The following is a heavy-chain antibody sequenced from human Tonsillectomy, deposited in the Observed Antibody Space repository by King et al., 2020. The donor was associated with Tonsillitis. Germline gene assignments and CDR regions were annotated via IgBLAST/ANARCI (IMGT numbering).Heavy chain of an antibody. CDR1: GFTFSDYF. V-gene: IGHV3-11*01. Sequence: VQLVESGGGLVKPGGSLRLSCAASGFTFSDYFMTWIGQAPGKGLEWGFYISGSVRSIDYTDSVRGRFTISRDTAKNSLYLKMKSLRDEDTRGYFCWGRFTISRDNAKNSLVLKMNSLRDEDTAVYFCARGRLGGNSDYLYMDVWGKGTTVTVSS. J-gene: IGHJ6*03. CDR2: ISGSVRSI. CDR3: WGRFTISRDNAKNSLVLKMNSLRDEDTAVYFCARGRLGGNSDYLYMDV. D-gene: IGHD4-23*01.